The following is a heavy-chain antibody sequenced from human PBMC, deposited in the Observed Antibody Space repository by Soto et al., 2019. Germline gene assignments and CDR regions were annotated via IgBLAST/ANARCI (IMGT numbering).Heavy chain of an antibody. D-gene: IGHD3-3*01. V-gene: IGHV5-10-1*01. CDR3: ASMHYDFWSGSYYGMDV. CDR1: GYSFTSYW. CDR2: IDPSDSYT. J-gene: IGHJ6*02. Sequence: PGESLKISCKGSGYSFTSYWISWVRQMPGKGLEWMGRIDPSDSYTNYGPSFQGHVTISADKSISTAYLQWSSLKASDTAMYYCASMHYDFWSGSYYGMDVWGQGTTVTVS.